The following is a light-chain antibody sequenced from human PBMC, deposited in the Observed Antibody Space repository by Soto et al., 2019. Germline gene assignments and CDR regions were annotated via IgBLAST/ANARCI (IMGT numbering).Light chain of an antibody. Sequence: QAVVTQEPSLSVSPGGTVTLTCGLRSGSVLSSYYPGWYQQTPGQAPRTLIYNTNSHASGVPARFSGSILENKAVLTITGAQPDDESLYYCVLYMARGTRFGGGTQLTVL. V-gene: IGLV8-61*01. CDR1: SGSVLSSYY. J-gene: IGLJ2*01. CDR2: NTN. CDR3: VLYMARGTR.